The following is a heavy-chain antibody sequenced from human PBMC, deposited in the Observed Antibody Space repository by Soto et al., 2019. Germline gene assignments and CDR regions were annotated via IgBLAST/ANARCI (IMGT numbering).Heavy chain of an antibody. CDR2: IIPIFGTA. Sequence: QVQLVQSGAEVKKPGSSVKVSCKASGGTFSSYAISWVRQAPGQGLEWMGGIIPIFGTANYARKFQGRVTITADESTSTAYMELSSLRAEDTAVYYCATSGYSYNYFHYWGQGTLVTVSS. V-gene: IGHV1-69*01. J-gene: IGHJ4*02. CDR3: ATSGYSYNYFHY. CDR1: GGTFSSYA. D-gene: IGHD5-18*01.